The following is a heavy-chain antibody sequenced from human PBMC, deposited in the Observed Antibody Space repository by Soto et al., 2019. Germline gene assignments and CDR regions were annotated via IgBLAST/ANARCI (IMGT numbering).Heavy chain of an antibody. D-gene: IGHD2-15*01. CDR1: GYTFTSYW. V-gene: IGHV5-51*01. Sequence: PGESLKISCKVSGYTFTSYWIGWVRQMPGKGLEWVGIIYPADSEIRYSPSFQGQVTISADKSISTAYLQWSSLKASDSAMYYCARQYAAAFDYWGQGNLVTVSS. CDR2: IYPADSEI. J-gene: IGHJ4*02. CDR3: ARQYAAAFDY.